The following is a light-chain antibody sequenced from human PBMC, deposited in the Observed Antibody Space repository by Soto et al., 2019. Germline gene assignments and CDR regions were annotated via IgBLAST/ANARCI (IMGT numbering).Light chain of an antibody. V-gene: IGLV2-14*01. CDR3: NSYATTSARL. Sequence: QSALTQPASVSGSPGQSITISCTGTSDDIGGYDFVSWYQQHPGKAPKVIIYEVSNRPSGVSNRFSGSKSGNTASLTISGLRAEDEADYYCNSYATTSARLFGGGTKVTVL. CDR1: SDDIGGYDF. J-gene: IGLJ3*02. CDR2: EVS.